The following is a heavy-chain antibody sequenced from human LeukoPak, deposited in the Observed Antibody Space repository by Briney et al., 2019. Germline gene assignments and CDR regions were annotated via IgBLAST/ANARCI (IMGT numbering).Heavy chain of an antibody. CDR3: ARHGTSGIYRRPFDI. CDR1: GGSMSSYY. V-gene: IGHV4-59*08. J-gene: IGHJ3*02. Sequence: SETLSLTCTVSGGSMSSYYWGWIRQPPGKGLEWISYIYDSGSTNYNPSLKSRVTISVDTSNNQFSLKLNSVTAADTAVYYCARHGTSGIYRRPFDIWGQGTMVTVSS. CDR2: IYDSGST. D-gene: IGHD1-26*01.